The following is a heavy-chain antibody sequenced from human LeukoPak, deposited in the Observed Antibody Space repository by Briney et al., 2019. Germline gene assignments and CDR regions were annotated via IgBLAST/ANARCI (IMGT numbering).Heavy chain of an antibody. J-gene: IGHJ4*02. Sequence: RPSETLSLTCAVYGGSFSGYYWSWIRQPPGKGLEWIGEINHSGSTNYNPSLKSRVTISVDTSKNQFSLKLSSVTAADTAVYYCARVPGRGRTNPQRSSGRGYYFDYWGQGTLVTVSS. CDR2: INHSGST. CDR3: ARVPGRGRTNPQRSSGRGYYFDY. V-gene: IGHV4-34*01. D-gene: IGHD1-1*01. CDR1: GGSFSGYY.